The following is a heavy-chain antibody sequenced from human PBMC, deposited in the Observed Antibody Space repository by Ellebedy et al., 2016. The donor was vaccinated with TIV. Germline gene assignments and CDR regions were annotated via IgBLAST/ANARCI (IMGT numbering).Heavy chain of an antibody. Sequence: SETLSLTCAVYGGSFSGYYRSWIRQPPGKGLEWIGEINHSGSTNYNPSLRSRVTISVDTSKNQFSLKLSSVTAADTAVYYCARGRYSSSWLRGKGYYFDYWGQGTLVTVSS. J-gene: IGHJ4*02. CDR2: INHSGST. D-gene: IGHD6-13*01. CDR1: GGSFSGYY. V-gene: IGHV4-34*01. CDR3: ARGRYSSSWLRGKGYYFDY.